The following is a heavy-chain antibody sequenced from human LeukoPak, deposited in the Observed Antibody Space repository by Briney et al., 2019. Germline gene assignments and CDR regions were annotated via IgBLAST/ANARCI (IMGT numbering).Heavy chain of an antibody. J-gene: IGHJ4*02. CDR2: INHSGGT. CDR3: ARGRTPLKLMVRGVTYLDY. CDR1: GGSFSGYY. V-gene: IGHV4-34*01. D-gene: IGHD3-10*01. Sequence: SATLTLTCAAYGGSFSGYYRSWIRPPPGKGLEWIEEINHSGGTNYNPPLKSRVTITVDTSKNPFSLKLSYVTAADTAVYYCARGRTPLKLMVRGVTYLDYWGQGTLVTVSS.